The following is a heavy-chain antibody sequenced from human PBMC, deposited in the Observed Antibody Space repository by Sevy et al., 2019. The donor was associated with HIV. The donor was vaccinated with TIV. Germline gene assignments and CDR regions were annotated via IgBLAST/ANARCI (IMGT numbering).Heavy chain of an antibody. CDR3: ARDLPPSATTVAHFDY. Sequence: GGSLRLSCAASGFTFSSYEMNWVRQAPGKGLEWVSYISNSGTTISYSDSVRGRFSISRDNARNSLYLQMNSLRAEDTAVYYCARDLPPSATTVAHFDYWRQGTLVTVSS. D-gene: IGHD4-17*01. CDR2: ISNSGTTI. J-gene: IGHJ4*02. V-gene: IGHV3-48*03. CDR1: GFTFSSYE.